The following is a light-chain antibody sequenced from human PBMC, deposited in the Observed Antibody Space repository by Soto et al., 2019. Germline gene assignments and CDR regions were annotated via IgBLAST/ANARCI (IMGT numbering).Light chain of an antibody. CDR2: GAS. J-gene: IGKJ4*01. CDR3: QQYHNWPLT. V-gene: IGKV3-15*01. Sequence: EIVMTQSPATLSVSPGEGATLSCRASQSVRTKLAWYQQKAGQAPRLLIYGASTRATGVSARFSGSGSGTEFTPTISSLQSEDFAVYYCQQYHNWPLTFGGGTKVDIK. CDR1: QSVRTK.